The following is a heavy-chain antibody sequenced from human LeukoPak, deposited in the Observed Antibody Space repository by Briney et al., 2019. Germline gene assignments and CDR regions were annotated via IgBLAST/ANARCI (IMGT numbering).Heavy chain of an antibody. CDR3: ARGNSYFDY. Sequence: ASVKVSCKASGYTFTSYGISWVRQAPGQGLEWMGRINPNSGGTNYAQKFQGRVTMTRDTSISTAYMELSRLRSDDTAVYYCARGNSYFDYWGQGTLVTVSS. CDR1: GYTFTSYG. J-gene: IGHJ4*02. D-gene: IGHD2/OR15-2a*01. CDR2: INPNSGGT. V-gene: IGHV1-2*06.